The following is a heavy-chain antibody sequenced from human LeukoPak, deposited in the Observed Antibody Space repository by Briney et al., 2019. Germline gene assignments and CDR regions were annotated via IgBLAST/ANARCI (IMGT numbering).Heavy chain of an antibody. CDR3: GRGHWGLDY. Sequence: GGSLRLSCVVSGFTFSDHYMSWIRQAPGKGLEWVAYITQTGSSMSYSDSVKGRFTISRDNARNSLYLQMDSLRPEDTAVYYCGRGHWGLDYWGQGTLLTVSS. CDR2: ITQTGSSM. D-gene: IGHD7-27*01. CDR1: GFTFSDHY. V-gene: IGHV3-11*01. J-gene: IGHJ4*02.